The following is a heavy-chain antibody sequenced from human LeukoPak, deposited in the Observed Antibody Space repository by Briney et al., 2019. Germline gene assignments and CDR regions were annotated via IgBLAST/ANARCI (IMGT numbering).Heavy chain of an antibody. Sequence: GGSLRLSCAASGFTFSSYAMHWVRQAPGKGLEWVAVISYGGSNKYYADSVKGRFTISRDNSKNTLYLQMNSLRAEDTAVYYCERDILAYCGGDFSFDYWGQGTLVTVSS. CDR1: GFTFSSYA. D-gene: IGHD2-21*02. CDR2: ISYGGSNK. CDR3: ERDILAYCGGDFSFDY. V-gene: IGHV3-30*04. J-gene: IGHJ4*02.